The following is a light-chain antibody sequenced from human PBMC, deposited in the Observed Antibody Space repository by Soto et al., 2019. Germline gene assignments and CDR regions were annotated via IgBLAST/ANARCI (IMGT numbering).Light chain of an antibody. V-gene: IGKV3-15*01. CDR2: DAS. J-gene: IGKJ4*01. CDR1: QSFSSS. Sequence: EIVMTQSPATLSVSPGERATLSCRASQSFSSSLAWYQQKPGQAPRLLIYDASARATGIPARFSGSGSGTEFPLTFGSLQSEDFAVYYCQQYNNWPFPVGGGTKVQL. CDR3: QQYNNWPFP.